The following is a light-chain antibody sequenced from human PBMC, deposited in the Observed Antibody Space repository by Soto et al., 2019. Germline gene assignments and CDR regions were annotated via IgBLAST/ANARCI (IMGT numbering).Light chain of an antibody. J-gene: IGKJ2*01. V-gene: IGKV2-30*01. Sequence: DVVMTQSPLSLPVTLGQPASISCRSSHSLVYSDGNTYLNWYQQRQGQSPRRLIHKVSNRDSGVPDRFSGSGSATDFTLKISMVEAEDVGVYYCMQGTQWPPLYTFGQGTKLEIK. CDR2: KVS. CDR3: MQGTQWPPLYT. CDR1: HSLVYSDGNTY.